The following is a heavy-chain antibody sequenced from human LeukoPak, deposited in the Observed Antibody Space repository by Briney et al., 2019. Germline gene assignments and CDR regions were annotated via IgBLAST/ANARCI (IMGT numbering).Heavy chain of an antibody. J-gene: IGHJ4*02. CDR1: GGTFISYA. CDR2: IIPIFGTA. D-gene: IGHD3-10*01. V-gene: IGHV1-69*13. CDR3: ARDQAGYYYGSGSYFSWIY. Sequence: SVKVSFKASGGTFISYAISWVRQAPGQGLEWMGGIIPIFGTANYAQKLQGRVTITADESTSTAYMELSSLRSEDTAVYYCARDQAGYYYGSGSYFSWIYWGQGTLVTVSS.